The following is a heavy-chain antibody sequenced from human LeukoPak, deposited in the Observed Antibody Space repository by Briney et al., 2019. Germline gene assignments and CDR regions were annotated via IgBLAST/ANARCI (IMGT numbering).Heavy chain of an antibody. CDR2: IYSGGST. Sequence: GGSLRISCAASGFTVSSNDMSWVRQAPGKGLECISVIYSGGSTDYADSVKGRLTISRDNSKNTLYLQMNSLRAEDTAVYYCCTQGYSYGSKYEYWGQGTLVTVSS. D-gene: IGHD5-18*01. CDR1: GFTVSSND. CDR3: CTQGYSYGSKYEY. J-gene: IGHJ4*02. V-gene: IGHV3-53*01.